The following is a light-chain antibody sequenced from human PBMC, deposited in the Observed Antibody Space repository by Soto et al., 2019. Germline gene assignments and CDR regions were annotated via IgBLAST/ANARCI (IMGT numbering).Light chain of an antibody. CDR2: EVS. J-gene: IGLJ1*01. CDR1: SSDVGGYNY. CDR3: SSYTNLFTVRAV. Sequence: QSALTQPPSASGSPGQSVTISCTGTSSDVGGYNYVSWYQQHPGKAPKLMIYEVSKRPSGVPDRFSGSKSGNTASLTVSGLQVEDEADYYCSSYTNLFTVRAVFGTGTKLTVL. V-gene: IGLV2-8*01.